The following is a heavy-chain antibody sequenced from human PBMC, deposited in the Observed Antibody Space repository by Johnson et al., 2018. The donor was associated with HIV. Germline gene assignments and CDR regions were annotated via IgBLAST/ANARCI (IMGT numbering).Heavy chain of an antibody. CDR2: ISYDGTNK. Sequence: QVQLLESGGGVVQPGTSLRLSCAASGFTFTNYAMHWVRQAPGKGLEWVAVISYDGTNKYYADSVKGRFTISRDSSKNTLYLQMNSLRAEDTAVYYCAQGVVNAFDIWGQGTMVTVSS. D-gene: IGHD3-10*01. J-gene: IGHJ3*02. CDR3: AQGVVNAFDI. CDR1: GFTFTNYA. V-gene: IGHV3-30*03.